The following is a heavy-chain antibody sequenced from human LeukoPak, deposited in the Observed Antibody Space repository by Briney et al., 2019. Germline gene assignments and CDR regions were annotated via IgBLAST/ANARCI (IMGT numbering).Heavy chain of an antibody. J-gene: IGHJ4*02. CDR1: GYTFTGYY. D-gene: IGHD3-22*01. CDR2: INPNSGGT. CDR3: ARGGDYYDSSAAGFDY. Sequence: ASVKVSCKASGYTFTGYYMHWVRQAPGQGLEWMGWINPNSGGTNYAQKFQGRVTMTRDTSISTAYMELSRLRSDDTAVYYCARGGDYYDSSAAGFDYWGQGTLVTVYS. V-gene: IGHV1-2*02.